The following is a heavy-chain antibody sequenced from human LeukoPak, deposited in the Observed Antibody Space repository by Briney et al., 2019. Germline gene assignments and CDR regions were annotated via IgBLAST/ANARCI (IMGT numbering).Heavy chain of an antibody. V-gene: IGHV4-4*07. CDR1: GGSISSYY. CDR3: SRHAAPLAPLGY. J-gene: IGHJ4*02. CDR2: IFSRGNT. Sequence: SETLSLTCSVSGGSISSYYWSWIRQPAGKGLEWIGHIFSRGNTNYNPSLKSRVTMSVDTSKNQFSLKLSSVTAADTAVYYCSRHAAPLAPLGYWGQGTLVTVSS. D-gene: IGHD7-27*01.